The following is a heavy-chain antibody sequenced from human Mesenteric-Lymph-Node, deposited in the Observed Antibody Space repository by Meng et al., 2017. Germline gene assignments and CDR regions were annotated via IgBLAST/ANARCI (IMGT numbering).Heavy chain of an antibody. J-gene: IGHJ4*02. Sequence: GQLVESGGGLVQPGGSLRLSCAASGFTFNSYTMSWVRQAPGKGLAWVSTISGSGVSIYYADSVKGRFTISRDNSKNTLYLQMDSLRAEDTAVYYCAKDLATVADWGQGTLVTVAS. CDR2: ISGSGVSI. D-gene: IGHD4-23*01. CDR1: GFTFNSYT. CDR3: AKDLATVAD. V-gene: IGHV3-23*04.